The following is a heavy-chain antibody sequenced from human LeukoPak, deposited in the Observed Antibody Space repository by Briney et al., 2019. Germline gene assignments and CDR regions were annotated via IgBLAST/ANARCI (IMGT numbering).Heavy chain of an antibody. V-gene: IGHV3-7*01. CDR2: TNEAGGDK. D-gene: IGHD1-1*01. Sequence: GGSLRLSCAASGFTFSRYWITWVRQAPGKGLECVASTNEAGGDKYYVDSVKGRFTISRDNSKNSLSLQMNSLTAEDTAIYYCAIATTGRGAFGSWGQGTLVSVSS. J-gene: IGHJ4*02. CDR3: AIATTGRGAFGS. CDR1: GFTFSRYW.